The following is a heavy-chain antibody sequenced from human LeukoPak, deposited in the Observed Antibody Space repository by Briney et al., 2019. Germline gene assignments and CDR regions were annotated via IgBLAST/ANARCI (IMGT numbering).Heavy chain of an antibody. CDR1: GGSISSYY. Sequence: SETLSLTCTVSGGSISSYYWSWLRQSPGRGLEWIGYISYIGSTHYNPSLESRVTISVDTSKNQFSLKLCSVTAEAPAVYYLARHYFFSSEFYRRAFDIWGQGTVVTVSS. V-gene: IGHV4-59*08. D-gene: IGHD3-22*01. CDR2: ISYIGST. J-gene: IGHJ3*02. CDR3: ARHYFFSSEFYRRAFDI.